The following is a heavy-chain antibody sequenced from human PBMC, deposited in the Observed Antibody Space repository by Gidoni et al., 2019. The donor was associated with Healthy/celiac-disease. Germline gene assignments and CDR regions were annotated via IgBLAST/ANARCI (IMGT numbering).Heavy chain of an antibody. CDR3: ARLSSYWFDP. CDR2: SYYSGIT. V-gene: IGHV4-39*01. Sequence: QLQLQESGPGLVKPSETLSLTCTVSGGSISSSSYYWGWIRQPPGKGLEWIGSSYYSGITYYNPSLKSRGTISVDTSKNQFSLKLSSVTAADTAVYYCARLSSYWFDPWGQGTLVTVSS. D-gene: IGHD3-10*01. CDR1: GGSISSSSYY. J-gene: IGHJ5*02.